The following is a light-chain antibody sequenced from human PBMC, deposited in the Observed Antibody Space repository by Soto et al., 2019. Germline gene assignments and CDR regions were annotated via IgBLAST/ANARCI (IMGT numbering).Light chain of an antibody. V-gene: IGKV3-20*01. CDR3: QQYGSSLFT. J-gene: IGKJ3*01. Sequence: DIVLTQSPDTLSLSPGASATLSCRASQSLGRYLAWYKQKTGQAPRLLIYDASHRATGIPVRVSGSGSDSDVTLTISRLEPEDVAVYYGQQYGSSLFTFGPGTKVDIK. CDR2: DAS. CDR1: QSLGRY.